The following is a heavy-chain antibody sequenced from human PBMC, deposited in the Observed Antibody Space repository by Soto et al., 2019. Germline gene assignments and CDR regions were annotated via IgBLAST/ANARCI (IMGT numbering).Heavy chain of an antibody. V-gene: IGHV4-31*03. CDR3: ARVVGRVGATEVIDY. CDR1: GGSIRSGGYY. J-gene: IGHJ4*02. Sequence: QVQLQESGPGLVKPSQTLSLTCTVSGGSIRSGGYYWSWIRQHPGKGLEWIGYIYYSGSTYYNPSLESRVTISVDTSKNQFSLKLSSVTAADTAVYYCARVVGRVGATEVIDYWGQGTLVTASS. CDR2: IYYSGST. D-gene: IGHD1-26*01.